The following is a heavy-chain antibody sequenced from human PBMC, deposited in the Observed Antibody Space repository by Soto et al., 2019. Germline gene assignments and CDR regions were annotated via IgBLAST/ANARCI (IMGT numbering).Heavy chain of an antibody. D-gene: IGHD3-3*01. CDR1: RDTFTSYY. Sequence: ASVKVSCKAPRDTFTSYYINWVRQAPGQGLEWMGWISAYNGNTNYAQKLQGRVTMTTDTPTGTAYMELRSLRSDDTAVYYCAREVRFLEWLSNYGMDVWGQGTTVTVSS. CDR2: ISAYNGNT. CDR3: AREVRFLEWLSNYGMDV. V-gene: IGHV1-18*04. J-gene: IGHJ6*02.